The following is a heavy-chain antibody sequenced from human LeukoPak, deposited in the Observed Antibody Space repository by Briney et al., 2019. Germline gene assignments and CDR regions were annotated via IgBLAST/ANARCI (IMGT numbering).Heavy chain of an antibody. Sequence: GGSLRLSCAASGFTFSSSAMSWVRQAPGKGLEWVSATSNNGGYTYYADSVQGRFTISRDNSKSTLCLQMNSLRAEDTAVYYCAKGGKWDVTPFDYWGQGTLVTVSS. V-gene: IGHV3-23*01. CDR1: GFTFSSSA. D-gene: IGHD1-26*01. J-gene: IGHJ4*02. CDR2: TSNNGGYT. CDR3: AKGGKWDVTPFDY.